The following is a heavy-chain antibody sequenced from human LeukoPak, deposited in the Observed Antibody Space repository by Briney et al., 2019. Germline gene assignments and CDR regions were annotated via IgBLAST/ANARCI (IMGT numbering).Heavy chain of an antibody. D-gene: IGHD5-18*01. CDR2: MNPNSGNT. CDR1: GYTFTSYD. V-gene: IGHV1-8*01. Sequence: ASVKVSCKASGYTFTSYDINWVRQATGQGLEWMGWMNPNSGNTGYAQKFQGRVTMTRNTSISTAYMELSSLRSEDTAVYYCARGGYSYGTPGFDYWGQGTLVTVSS. J-gene: IGHJ4*02. CDR3: ARGGYSYGTPGFDY.